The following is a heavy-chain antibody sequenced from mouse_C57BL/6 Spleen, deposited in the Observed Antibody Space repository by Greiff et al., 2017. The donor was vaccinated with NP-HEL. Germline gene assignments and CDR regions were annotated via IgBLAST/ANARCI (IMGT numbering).Heavy chain of an antibody. CDR1: GYAFSSYW. D-gene: IGHD2-1*01. J-gene: IGHJ1*03. CDR3: ARNYYGNYRYFDV. V-gene: IGHV1-80*01. Sequence: QVQLQQSGAELVKPGASVKISCKASGYAFSSYWMNWVKQRPGQGLEWIGQIYPGDGDTNYNGKFKGKATLTADKSSSTAYMQLSSLTSEDSAVYFCARNYYGNYRYFDVWGTGTTVTVSS. CDR2: IYPGDGDT.